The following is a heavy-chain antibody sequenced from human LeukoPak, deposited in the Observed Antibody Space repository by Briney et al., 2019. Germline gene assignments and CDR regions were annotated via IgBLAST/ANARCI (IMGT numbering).Heavy chain of an antibody. CDR3: ARGAPGAFDY. J-gene: IGHJ4*02. CDR1: GFTVSSNY. D-gene: IGHD3-10*01. Sequence: PGGSLRLSCAASGFTVSSNYMSWVRQAPGKGLEWVSSMSISSSSNSYIYYADSVKGRFTISRDNAKNSLYLQMSSLRAEDTAVYYCARGAPGAFDYWGQGNLVTVSS. CDR2: MSISSSSNSYI. V-gene: IGHV3-21*01.